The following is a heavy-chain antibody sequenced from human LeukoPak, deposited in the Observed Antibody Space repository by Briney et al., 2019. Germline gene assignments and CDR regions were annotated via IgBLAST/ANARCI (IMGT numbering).Heavy chain of an antibody. Sequence: PGGSLRLSCAASGFTFSSYEMNWVRQAPGKGLEWVSYISIGGSTIHYADSVKGRFTISRNNAKNALYLQMNSLRAEDMAVYYSARDRPRVGLDYWGQGTLVTVSS. D-gene: IGHD2-2*01. V-gene: IGHV3-48*03. CDR2: ISIGGSTI. CDR3: ARDRPRVGLDY. CDR1: GFTFSSYE. J-gene: IGHJ4*02.